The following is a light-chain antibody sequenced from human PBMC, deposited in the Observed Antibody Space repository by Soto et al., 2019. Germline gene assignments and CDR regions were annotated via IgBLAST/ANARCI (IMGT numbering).Light chain of an antibody. V-gene: IGKV3-11*01. CDR3: QYRGIWPPGAT. Sequence: EIVLTQSPVTLSLSPGERATLSCRASQSINNYLAWYQQKPGQPPRLLIYDASNRATAIPVRFSGSGSGTDFTLTISSLAPEDSAVYYCQYRGIWPPGATFGGWTTVEIK. J-gene: IGKJ4*01. CDR1: QSINNY. CDR2: DAS.